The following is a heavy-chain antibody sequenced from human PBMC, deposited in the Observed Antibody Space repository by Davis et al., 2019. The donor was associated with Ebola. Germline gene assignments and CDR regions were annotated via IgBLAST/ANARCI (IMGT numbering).Heavy chain of an antibody. Sequence: GESLKISCAASGFTFSSYWMHWVRQAPGKGLVWVSRINSDGSSTSYADSVKGRFTISRDNAKNSLYLQMNSLRAEDTAVYYCARDQPRITMVRGVIITSYYYYYGMDVWGQGTTVTVSS. V-gene: IGHV3-74*01. J-gene: IGHJ6*02. CDR2: INSDGSST. CDR1: GFTFSSYW. CDR3: ARDQPRITMVRGVIITSYYYYYGMDV. D-gene: IGHD3-10*01.